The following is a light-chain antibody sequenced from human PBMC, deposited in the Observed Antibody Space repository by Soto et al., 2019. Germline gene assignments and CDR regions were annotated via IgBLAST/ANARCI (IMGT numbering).Light chain of an antibody. Sequence: DIQLTQSPSFLSASVGDRLTITCRASQDIRSSLASYQQKPGKAPNLLIYPVSTLQSGVPSRFSGSRSGTELDITVTSLQPEDFATYYCQQFNSSPFTFGGGTKVEI. V-gene: IGKV1-9*01. CDR1: QDIRSS. J-gene: IGKJ4*01. CDR2: PVS. CDR3: QQFNSSPFT.